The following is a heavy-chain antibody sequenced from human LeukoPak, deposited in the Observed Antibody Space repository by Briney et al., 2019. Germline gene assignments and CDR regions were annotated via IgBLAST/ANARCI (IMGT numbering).Heavy chain of an antibody. V-gene: IGHV4-34*01. CDR1: GGSISSYY. CDR3: ARGEEMATIDY. D-gene: IGHD5-24*01. Sequence: SETLSLTCTVSGGSISSYYWSWIRQPPGKGLEWIGEINHSGSTNYNPSLKSRVTISVDTSKNQFSLKLSSVTAADTAVYYCARGEEMATIDYWGQGTLVTVSS. CDR2: INHSGST. J-gene: IGHJ4*02.